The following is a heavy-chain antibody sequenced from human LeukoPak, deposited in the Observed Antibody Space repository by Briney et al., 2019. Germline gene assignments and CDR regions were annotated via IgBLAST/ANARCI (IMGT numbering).Heavy chain of an antibody. CDR1: GGTFSSYA. V-gene: IGHV1-69*13. Sequence: ASVKVSCKASGGTFSSYAISWVRQAPGQGLEWMGGIIPIFGTANYAQKFQGRVTITADESTSTAYVELSSLRSEDTAVYYCAADPVRTSRGYYGMDVWGQGTTVTVSS. J-gene: IGHJ6*02. CDR3: AADPVRTSRGYYGMDV. CDR2: IIPIFGTA. D-gene: IGHD2-2*01.